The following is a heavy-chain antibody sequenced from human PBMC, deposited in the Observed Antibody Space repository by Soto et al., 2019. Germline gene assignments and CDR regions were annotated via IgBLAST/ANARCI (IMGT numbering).Heavy chain of an antibody. J-gene: IGHJ4*02. Sequence: SVKVSCKASGGTFSSYAISWVRQAPGQGLEWMGGIIPIFGTANYAQKFQGRVTITADESTSTAYMELSSLRSEDTAVYYCVNHGRAGRDYWGQGTLVTVSS. CDR3: VNHGRAGRDY. CDR2: IIPIFGTA. CDR1: GGTFSSYA. V-gene: IGHV1-69*13.